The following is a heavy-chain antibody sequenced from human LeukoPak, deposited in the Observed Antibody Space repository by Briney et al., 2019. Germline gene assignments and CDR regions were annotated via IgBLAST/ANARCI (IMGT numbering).Heavy chain of an antibody. D-gene: IGHD1-7*01. V-gene: IGHV4-59*08. CDR3: ARQVLGGTAIDY. J-gene: IGHJ4*02. Sequence: SETLSLTCTVSGGSISSYYWSWIRQPPGKGLEWIGYIYYNGSTNYNPSLKSRVTISVDTSKNQFSLKLSSVTAADTAVYYCARQVLGGTAIDYWGQGTLVTVSS. CDR2: IYYNGST. CDR1: GGSISSYY.